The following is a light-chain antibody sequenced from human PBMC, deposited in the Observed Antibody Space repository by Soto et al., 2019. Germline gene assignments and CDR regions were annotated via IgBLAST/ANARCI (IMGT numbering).Light chain of an antibody. Sequence: QSVLPQPPSVSAAPGQKVTISCSGSSSNIGNNYVSWYQQLPGTAPKLLIYENNKRPSGIPDRFSGSKSGTSATLGITGLQTGDEADYYCGTWDSSLSAGRVFGGGTKVTVL. V-gene: IGLV1-51*02. CDR2: ENN. J-gene: IGLJ2*01. CDR3: GTWDSSLSAGRV. CDR1: SSNIGNNY.